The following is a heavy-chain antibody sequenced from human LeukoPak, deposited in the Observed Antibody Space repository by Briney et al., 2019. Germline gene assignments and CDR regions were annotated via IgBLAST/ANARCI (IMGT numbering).Heavy chain of an antibody. J-gene: IGHJ4*02. CDR1: GFTFDDYG. CDR3: ARARLVVPAASVDY. D-gene: IGHD2-2*01. V-gene: IGHV3-20*04. CDR2: INWNGGST. Sequence: GGSLRLSCAASGFTFDDYGMSWVRQAPGKGLEWVSGINWNGGSTGYAGSVKGRFTISRDNAKNSLYLQMNSLRAEDTALYYCARARLVVPAASVDYWGQGTLVTVSS.